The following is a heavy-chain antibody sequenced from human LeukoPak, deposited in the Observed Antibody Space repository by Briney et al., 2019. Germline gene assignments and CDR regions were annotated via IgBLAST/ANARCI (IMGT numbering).Heavy chain of an antibody. V-gene: IGHV3-74*01. CDR2: INSDGTTT. CDR3: ARVSPYCVARLGALDI. CDR1: GFSVSGYW. Sequence: PGGSLRLSCAASGFSVSGYWMHWVRQAPGKGLVWVSRINSDGTTTDYADSVKGRVTVSRDNGRNTVYLQMSSLRADDTAIYYCARVSPYCVARLGALDIWGQGTKVTVSS. J-gene: IGHJ3*02. D-gene: IGHD2-21*01.